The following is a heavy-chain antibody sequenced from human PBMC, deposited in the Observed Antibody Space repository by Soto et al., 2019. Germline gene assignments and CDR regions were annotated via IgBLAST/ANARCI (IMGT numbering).Heavy chain of an antibody. CDR1: GGSISSSSYY. CDR2: IYYSGST. Sequence: SETLSLTCTVSGGSISSSSYYWGWIRQPPGKGLEWIGSIYYSGSTYYNPSLKSRVTISVDTSKNQFSLKLSSVTAADTAVYYCARLGVDIVVSNWFDPWGQGTLVTVSS. CDR3: ARLGVDIVVSNWFDP. J-gene: IGHJ5*02. D-gene: IGHD5-12*01. V-gene: IGHV4-39*01.